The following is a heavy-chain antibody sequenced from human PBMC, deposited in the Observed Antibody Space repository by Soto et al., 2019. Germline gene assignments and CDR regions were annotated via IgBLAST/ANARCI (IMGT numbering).Heavy chain of an antibody. Sequence: GGSLRLSCAASASMFRSLWMSWVRQAPGKGLDWVANISPDGNTKSYVDSVKGRFSISRDTAKSSLFLEMNSLRAEDTAVYYCVRDTYSGYARPFDYERSFDYWGQGTLVTVSS. CDR1: ASMFRSLW. V-gene: IGHV3-7*01. CDR2: ISPDGNTK. CDR3: VRDTYSGYARPFDYERSFDY. J-gene: IGHJ4*02. D-gene: IGHD5-12*01.